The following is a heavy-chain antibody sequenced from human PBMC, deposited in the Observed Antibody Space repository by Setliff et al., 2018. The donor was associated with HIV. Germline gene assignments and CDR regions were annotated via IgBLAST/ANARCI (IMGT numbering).Heavy chain of an antibody. Sequence: ASVXVSCKASGYTFTSYYIHWVRQAPGQGLEWMGIVIPSTGDTNYAQNFQGRVTMTRDTSTNTVYMDLSSLKSEDTAVYYCVREARGGYFDYWGQGTLVTVSS. CDR1: GYTFTSYY. J-gene: IGHJ4*02. D-gene: IGHD2-15*01. CDR3: VREARGGYFDY. CDR2: VIPSTGDT. V-gene: IGHV1-46*01.